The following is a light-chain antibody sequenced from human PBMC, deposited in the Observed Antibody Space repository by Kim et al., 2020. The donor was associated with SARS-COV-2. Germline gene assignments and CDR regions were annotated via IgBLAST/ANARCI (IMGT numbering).Light chain of an antibody. V-gene: IGKV3-11*01. CDR1: QSVSSF. J-gene: IGKJ3*01. Sequence: EIVLTQSPATLSLSPGESATLSCRASQSVSSFLAWYQHKPGQAPRLLIYDASNRATGIPARFSGSGSGTDFTLTISSLEPEDFAVYYCQQRSNWFTFGPGTKLEI. CDR3: QQRSNWFT. CDR2: DAS.